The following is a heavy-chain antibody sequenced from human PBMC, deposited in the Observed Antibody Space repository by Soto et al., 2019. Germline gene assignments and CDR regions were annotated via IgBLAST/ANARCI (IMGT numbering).Heavy chain of an antibody. J-gene: IGHJ2*01. D-gene: IGHD6-6*01. V-gene: IGHV4-61*01. CDR1: GGSVSSGSYY. CDR3: ARSPLSSSWYFDL. CDR2: IHYSGST. Sequence: QVQLQESGPGLVKPSETLSLTCTVSGGSVSSGSYYWSWIRQPPGKGLEWIGYIHYSGSTNYNPSLQSRVTISVDTSKNQFSLKLSSVTAADTAVYYCARSPLSSSWYFDLWGRGTLVTVSS.